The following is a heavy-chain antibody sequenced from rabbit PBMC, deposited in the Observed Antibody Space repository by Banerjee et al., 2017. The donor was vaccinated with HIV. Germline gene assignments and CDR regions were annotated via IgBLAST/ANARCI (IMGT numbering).Heavy chain of an antibody. J-gene: IGHJ4*01. CDR3: ARDDAGYGYAPGYFDL. D-gene: IGHD6-1*01. CDR1: GFSFSSGYW. V-gene: IGHV1S45*01. Sequence: QEQLEESGRGLVKPGASLTLTCTASGFSFSSGYWICWVRQAPGKGLEWIGCIYAGSSDTTYYASWARGRFTISKSSSTTVTLQLTSLTAADTATYFCARDDAGYGYAPGYFDLWGQGTLAPS. CDR2: IYAGSSDTT.